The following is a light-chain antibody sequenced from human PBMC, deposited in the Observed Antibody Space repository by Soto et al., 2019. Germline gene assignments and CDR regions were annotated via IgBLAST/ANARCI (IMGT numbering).Light chain of an antibody. J-gene: IGKJ1*01. CDR3: QHYNNRPPWT. CDR2: GAS. CDR1: QSVSSN. V-gene: IGKV3-15*01. Sequence: EIVMTQSPATLSVSPGERATFSCRASQSVSSNLAWYQQKPGQAPRLLIYGASIRATGIPARFSGSGSGTEFTLSICSLQSEDFAVYYCQHYNNRPPWTFGQGTKVDIK.